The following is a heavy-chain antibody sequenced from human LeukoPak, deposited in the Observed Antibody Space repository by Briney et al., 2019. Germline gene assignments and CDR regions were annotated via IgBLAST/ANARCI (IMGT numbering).Heavy chain of an antibody. V-gene: IGHV3-23*01. Sequence: GGSLRLSCTASGFTFSSYAMSWVRHAPGKGLEWVSAISGSGGSTYYADSVKGRFTISRDNSKNTLYLQMNSLRAEDTAVYYCAKDQEIVVVVAATFDYWGQGTLVTVSS. CDR3: AKDQEIVVVVAATFDY. J-gene: IGHJ4*02. D-gene: IGHD2-15*01. CDR2: ISGSGGST. CDR1: GFTFSSYA.